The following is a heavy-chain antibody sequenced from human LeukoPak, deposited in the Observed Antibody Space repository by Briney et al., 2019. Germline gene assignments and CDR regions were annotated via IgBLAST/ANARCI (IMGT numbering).Heavy chain of an antibody. Sequence: SETLSLTCTVSGGSISSGGYYWSWIRQHPGKGLEWIGYIYYSGSTYYNPSLKSRVTISVDTSKNQFSLKLSSVTAADTAVYYCAREYYYDSSGSYWYFDLWGRGTLVTVSS. CDR2: IYYSGST. J-gene: IGHJ2*01. CDR3: AREYYYDSSGSYWYFDL. D-gene: IGHD3-22*01. CDR1: GGSISSGGYY. V-gene: IGHV4-31*03.